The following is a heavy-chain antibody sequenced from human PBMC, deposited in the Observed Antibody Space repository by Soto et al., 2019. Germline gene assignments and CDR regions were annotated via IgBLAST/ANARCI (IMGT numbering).Heavy chain of an antibody. CDR3: ARDWGSFVWTGYQDX. CDR2: ISISSSYK. J-gene: IGHJ4*02. V-gene: IGHV3-21*01. CDR1: GYTFSSYS. D-gene: IGHD3-3*01. Sequence: WGSLRLSCAASGYTFSSYSMNWVRQAPGKGLEWVSFISISSSYKYYAESVKGRFTISRDNVKNSLYLQMNNLRAEDTAVYYCARDWGSFVWTGYQDXWGQGTLVTVSX.